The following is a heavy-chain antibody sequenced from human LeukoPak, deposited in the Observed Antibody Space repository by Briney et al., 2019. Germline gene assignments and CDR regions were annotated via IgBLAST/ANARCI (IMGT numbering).Heavy chain of an antibody. D-gene: IGHD2-21*01. CDR3: ARCGPRYYYHYMDV. J-gene: IGHJ6*03. CDR1: GGSISSSSYY. Sequence: PSETLSLTCNVSGGSISSSSYYWGWIRQPPGKGLEWIGYIYYSGSTNYNPSLQSRVTISVDTSKNQFSLKVSSVTAADTAVYYCARCGPRYYYHYMDVWGKGTTVTVSS. V-gene: IGHV4-61*05. CDR2: IYYSGST.